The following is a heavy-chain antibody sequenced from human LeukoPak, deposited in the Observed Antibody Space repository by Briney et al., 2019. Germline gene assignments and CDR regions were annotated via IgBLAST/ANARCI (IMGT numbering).Heavy chain of an antibody. V-gene: IGHV1-8*01. CDR2: MNPNSGNT. CDR3: ARAYSSSWPINYYYYYGMDV. CDR1: GYTFTSYD. Sequence: ASVKASCKASGYTFTSYDINWVRQATGQGLEWMGWMNPNSGNTGYAQKFQGRVTMTRNTSISTAYMELSSLRSEDTAVYYCARAYSSSWPINYYYYYGMDVWGQGTTVTVSS. D-gene: IGHD6-13*01. J-gene: IGHJ6*02.